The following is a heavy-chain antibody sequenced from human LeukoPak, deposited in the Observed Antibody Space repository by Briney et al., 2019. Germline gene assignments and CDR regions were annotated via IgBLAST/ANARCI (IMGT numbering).Heavy chain of an antibody. CDR1: GYTCISYA. D-gene: IGHD3-10*01. Sequence: ASVKVSCKASGYTCISYAINCVRKVGGQGRLWMVWINTNTGSPTYAQGFTGRFVFSLDTSVSTAYLQISSLKAEDAAVYYCARDGSGARRNYFDYWGQGTLVTVSS. J-gene: IGHJ4*02. CDR2: INTNTGSP. V-gene: IGHV7-4-1*02. CDR3: ARDGSGARRNYFDY.